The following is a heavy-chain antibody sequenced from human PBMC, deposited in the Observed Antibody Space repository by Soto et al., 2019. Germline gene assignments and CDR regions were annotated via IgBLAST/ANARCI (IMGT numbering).Heavy chain of an antibody. CDR3: ARGTPRITMIVVVPRGLWFDP. CDR1: GFTFSSYS. V-gene: IGHV3-48*02. Sequence: PSETLSLSCAASGFTFSSYSMNWVRQAPGKGLEWVSYISSSRSTIYYADSVKGRFTISRDNAKNSLYLQMNSLRDEDTAVYYCARGTPRITMIVVVPRGLWFDPWGQGTLVTVSS. J-gene: IGHJ5*02. CDR2: ISSSRSTI. D-gene: IGHD3-22*01.